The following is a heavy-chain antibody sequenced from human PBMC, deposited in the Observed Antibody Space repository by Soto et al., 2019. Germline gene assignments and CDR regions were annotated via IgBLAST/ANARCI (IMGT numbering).Heavy chain of an antibody. CDR2: ISSSSSTI. CDR3: ARGHELNWFDP. Sequence: EVQLVESGGGLVQPGGSLRLSCAASGFTFSSYSMNWVRQAPGKGLEWVSYISSSSSTIYYADSVKGRFTISRDNAKNSLYLQMNSLGNGDTAVYYCARGHELNWFDPWGQGTLVTVSS. V-gene: IGHV3-48*02. CDR1: GFTFSSYS. J-gene: IGHJ5*02. D-gene: IGHD1-26*01.